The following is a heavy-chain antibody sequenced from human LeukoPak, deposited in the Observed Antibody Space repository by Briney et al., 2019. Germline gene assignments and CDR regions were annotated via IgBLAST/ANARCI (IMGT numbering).Heavy chain of an antibody. V-gene: IGHV4-39*01. CDR2: IYYNGST. D-gene: IGHD1-14*01. CDR1: GGSISSSSYY. J-gene: IGHJ4*02. CDR3: ARLTPVLEVDY. Sequence: ASDTLSLTCTVSGGSISSSSYYWGWIRQPPGKGLEWIGSIYYNGSTYYKPSLKSRVTISVDTSKKQISLKLTSVTAADTAVYYCARLTPVLEVDYWGQGTLVTVSS.